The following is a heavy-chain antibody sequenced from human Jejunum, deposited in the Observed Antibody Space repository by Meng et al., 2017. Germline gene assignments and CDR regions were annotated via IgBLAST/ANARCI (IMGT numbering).Heavy chain of an antibody. J-gene: IGHJ4*02. CDR1: GFTLRNYG. CDR3: ARDMKYYDFWSGYQDL. V-gene: IGHV3-30*01. Sequence: GGSLRLSCAASGFTLRNYGMHWVRQAPGKGLEWVAVISKDGSNKYHADSVKGRFTISRDNFENTVFLQMNSLRVEDTAVYYCARDMKYYDFWSGYQDLWGQGTPVTGCS. CDR2: ISKDGSNK. D-gene: IGHD3-3*01.